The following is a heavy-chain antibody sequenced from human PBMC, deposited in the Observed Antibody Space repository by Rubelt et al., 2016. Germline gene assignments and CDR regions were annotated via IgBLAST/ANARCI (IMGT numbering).Heavy chain of an antibody. V-gene: IGHV4-59*01. D-gene: IGHD3-16*01. J-gene: IGHJ4*02. CDR2: IYYSGST. Sequence: QVQLQESGPGLVKPSETLSLTCTVSGGSISSYYWSWIRQPPGKGLEWIGYIYYSGSTNYNPSLKSRVTISVDTSKNQFSLKLSSVTAADTAVYYCARAYLVVFDYWGQGTLVTVSS. CDR3: ARAYLVVFDY. CDR1: GGSISSYY.